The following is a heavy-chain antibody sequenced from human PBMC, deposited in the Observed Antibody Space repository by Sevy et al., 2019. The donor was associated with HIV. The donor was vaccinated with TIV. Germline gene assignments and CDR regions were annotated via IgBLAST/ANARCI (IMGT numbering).Heavy chain of an antibody. CDR1: GGSITSLY. CDR3: AGENAWGRGYS. D-gene: IGHD1-26*01. J-gene: IGHJ4*02. CDR2: IYYNGHI. Sequence: SETLSLTCTVSGGSITSLYWNWIRQPPGKGLEWIANIYYNGHINNNPSLKSRVTLSLDTSKNQFSLRRSSVTAAETAMYYCAGENAWGRGYSWGQGTLVTVSS. V-gene: IGHV4-59*08.